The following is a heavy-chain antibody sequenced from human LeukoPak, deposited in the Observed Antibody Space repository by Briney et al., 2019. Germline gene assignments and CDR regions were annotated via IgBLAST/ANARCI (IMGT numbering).Heavy chain of an antibody. J-gene: IGHJ4*02. CDR2: INTDGSDT. CDR1: GFTFSSYW. V-gene: IGHV3-74*01. Sequence: GGSLRLSCAASGFTFSSYWMHWVRQAQGKGLVWVSRINTDGSDTTYADSVKGRFTISRDNAKNTLYLQMNSLRAEDTAVYYCTRGGTAGASGYWGQGTLVTVSP. CDR3: TRGGTAGASGY. D-gene: IGHD2-21*02.